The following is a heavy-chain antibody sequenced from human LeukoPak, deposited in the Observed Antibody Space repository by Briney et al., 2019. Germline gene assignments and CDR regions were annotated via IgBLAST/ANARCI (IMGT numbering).Heavy chain of an antibody. D-gene: IGHD5-24*01. Sequence: SVTVSCKASGGTFSSYAISWVRQAPGQGLEWMGRIIPILGIANYAQKFQGRVTITADKSTSTAYMELSSLRSEDTAVYYCARDRGMATVFDYWGQGTLVTVSS. CDR1: GGTFSSYA. J-gene: IGHJ4*02. V-gene: IGHV1-69*04. CDR3: ARDRGMATVFDY. CDR2: IIPILGIA.